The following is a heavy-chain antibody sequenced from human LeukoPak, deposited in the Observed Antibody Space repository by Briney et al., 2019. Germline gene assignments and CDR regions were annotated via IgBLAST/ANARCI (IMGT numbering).Heavy chain of an antibody. J-gene: IGHJ6*02. V-gene: IGHV3-7*03. CDR3: ARGHYGMDV. CDR2: IKEDGSEK. Sequence: GGSLGLSCAASGFTFSSYWMSWVRQAPGKGLNWVANIKEDGSEKYYLDSVKGRFTISRDNAKNSLYLQMNSLRAEDTAVYYCARGHYGMDVWGQGTTVTVSS. CDR1: GFTFSSYW.